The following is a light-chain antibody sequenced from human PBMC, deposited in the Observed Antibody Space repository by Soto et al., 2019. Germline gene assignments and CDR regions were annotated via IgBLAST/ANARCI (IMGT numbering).Light chain of an antibody. J-gene: IGKJ3*01. CDR3: QQCDDYPFT. Sequence: AIQLTQSPSSLSAYVGDSVSITCRASQVISSALAWYQQKPGRAPKLLIYDASSLEGGVPSRFSGSRSGTDFTLTVSSLQPEDFATYYCQQCDDYPFTFGPGTKVDLK. V-gene: IGKV1D-13*01. CDR1: QVISSA. CDR2: DAS.